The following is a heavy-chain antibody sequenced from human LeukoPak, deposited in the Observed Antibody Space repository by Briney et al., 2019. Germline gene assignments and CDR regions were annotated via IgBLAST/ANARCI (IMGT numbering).Heavy chain of an antibody. V-gene: IGHV3-7*04. J-gene: IGHJ4*02. Sequence: PGGSLRLSCAASGFTFSRYYMSWVRQAPGKGLEWVASIKEDGSDRYYVDSVRGRFTISRDNAKSSLYLQMNSLRAEDTAVYYCARSYVDTAMALDYWGQGTPVTVSS. CDR1: GFTFSRYY. D-gene: IGHD5-18*01. CDR3: ARSYVDTAMALDY. CDR2: IKEDGSDR.